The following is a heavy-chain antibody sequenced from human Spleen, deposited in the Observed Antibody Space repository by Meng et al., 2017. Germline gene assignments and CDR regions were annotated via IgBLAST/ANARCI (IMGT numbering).Heavy chain of an antibody. J-gene: IGHJ4*02. Sequence: AQVMEGASGRGMPAATPSLTFACYGSSFSGTNGSWSRHPPGKALGWSGEWNHISNNSANTCLNIRVTIPVDMSKNKFKLKLSLVPAADTAVDYCARFIFDAGGNYGGGSFDYWGQGTLVTVSS. D-gene: IGHD4-23*01. V-gene: IGHV4-34*01. CDR3: ARFIFDAGGNYGGGSFDY. CDR1: GSSFSGTN. CDR2: WNHISNN.